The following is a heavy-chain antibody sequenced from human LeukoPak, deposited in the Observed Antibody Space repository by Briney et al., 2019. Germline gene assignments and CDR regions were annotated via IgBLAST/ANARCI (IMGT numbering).Heavy chain of an antibody. D-gene: IGHD2-2*01. CDR2: INPNSGGT. V-gene: IGHV1-2*02. CDR3: ARVVPAASPDQDFDY. CDR1: GYTFTGYY. J-gene: IGHJ4*02. Sequence: ASVKVSCKASGYTFTGYYMHWVRQAPGQGLGWMGWINPNSGGTNYAQKFQGRVTMTRDTSISTAYMELSRLRSDDTAVYYCARVVPAASPDQDFDYWGQGTLVTVSS.